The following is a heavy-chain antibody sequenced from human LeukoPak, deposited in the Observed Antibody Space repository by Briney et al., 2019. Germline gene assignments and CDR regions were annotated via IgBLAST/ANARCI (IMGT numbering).Heavy chain of an antibody. J-gene: IGHJ5*02. Sequence: GGSLRLSCAASGFTFSSYEMNWVRQAPGKGLEWVSYISSSGSTIYYADSVKGRFTISRDNAKNSLYPQMNSLRAEDTAVYYCARQAAFLGNWFDPWGQGTLVTVSS. CDR1: GFTFSSYE. CDR2: ISSSGSTI. CDR3: ARQAAFLGNWFDP. V-gene: IGHV3-48*03. D-gene: IGHD3-3*02.